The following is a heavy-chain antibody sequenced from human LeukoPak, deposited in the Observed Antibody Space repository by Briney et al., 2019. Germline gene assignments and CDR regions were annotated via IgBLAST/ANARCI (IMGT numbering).Heavy chain of an antibody. CDR3: AKEKWELSGAFDI. CDR1: GFTFSSYA. D-gene: IGHD1-26*01. CDR2: ISYDGSNK. J-gene: IGHJ3*02. V-gene: IGHV3-30-3*01. Sequence: PGGSLRLSCAASGFTFSSYAMHWVRQAPGKGLEWVAVISYDGSNKYYADSVKGRFTISRDNSKNTLYLQMNSLRAEDTAVYYCAKEKWELSGAFDIWGQGTMVTVSS.